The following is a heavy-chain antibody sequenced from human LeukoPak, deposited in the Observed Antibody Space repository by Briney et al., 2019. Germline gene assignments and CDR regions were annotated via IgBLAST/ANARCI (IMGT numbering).Heavy chain of an antibody. D-gene: IGHD6-13*01. CDR3: ARDHSSSWYYFDY. CDR2: IWYDGSNK. V-gene: IGHV3-33*01. J-gene: IGHJ4*02. CDR1: GFTFSSYG. Sequence: GGSLRLSCAASGFTFSSYGMHWVRRAPGKGLEWVAVIWYDGSNKNHGDSVKGRFTISRDNSKNTLYLQMNSLRAEDTAVYYCARDHSSSWYYFDYWGQGTLVTVSS.